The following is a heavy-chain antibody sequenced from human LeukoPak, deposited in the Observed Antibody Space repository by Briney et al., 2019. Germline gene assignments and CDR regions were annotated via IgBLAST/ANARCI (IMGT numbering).Heavy chain of an antibody. D-gene: IGHD2-21*01. Sequence: GGSLRLSCAASGFSFSSHWVHWVRQAPGKGLVWVSRISDDGSYTSNVDSVKGRFTISRDNVNNMLYLHMNSLRAEDTAVYYCASFGISWRSSYWGQGTLVTVSS. J-gene: IGHJ4*02. CDR2: ISDDGSYT. CDR1: GFSFSSHW. CDR3: ASFGISWRSSY. V-gene: IGHV3-74*01.